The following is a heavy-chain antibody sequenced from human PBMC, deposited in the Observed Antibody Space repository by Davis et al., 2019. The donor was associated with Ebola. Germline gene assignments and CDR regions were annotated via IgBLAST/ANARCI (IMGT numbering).Heavy chain of an antibody. V-gene: IGHV3-43*02. J-gene: IGHJ6*04. CDR3: AKDIQKWLTYYAMAV. D-gene: IGHD6-19*01. CDR2: ISGDGDST. Sequence: GGSLRLSCAASGFTFDDYAMHWVRQAPGTGLEWVSLISGDGDSTYHADSVKGRFTISRDNSKNFLYLQMNSLRTEDTALYYCAKDIQKWLTYYAMAVWGKGTTVTVSS. CDR1: GFTFDDYA.